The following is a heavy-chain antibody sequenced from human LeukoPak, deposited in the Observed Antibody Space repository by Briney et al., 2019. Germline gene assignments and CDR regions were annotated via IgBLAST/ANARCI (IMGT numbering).Heavy chain of an antibody. D-gene: IGHD4-11*01. CDR3: ARGTTVTIIPFDY. V-gene: IGHV4-59*01. CDR1: GDSISMYY. CDR2: IYYSGST. Sequence: PSETLSLTCSVSGDSISMYYWNWIRQPPGKGLEWIGYIYYSGSTNYNPSLKSRVTISVDTSKNQFSLKLSSVTAADTAVYYCARGTTVTIIPFDYWGQGTLVTVSS. J-gene: IGHJ4*02.